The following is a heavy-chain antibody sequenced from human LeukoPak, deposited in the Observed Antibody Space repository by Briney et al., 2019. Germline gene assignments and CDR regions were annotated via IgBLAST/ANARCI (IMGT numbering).Heavy chain of an antibody. Sequence: GGSLRLSCAASGFTFSSYSMNWVRQAPGKGPEWLSYISRTTSPIYYADSVKGRFTISRDNVKNSLYLQMNSLRAEDTPVYFCARDLDNGGGFDYWGQGTLVTVFS. CDR2: ISRTTSPI. V-gene: IGHV3-48*01. CDR1: GFTFSSYS. J-gene: IGHJ4*02. CDR3: ARDLDNGGGFDY. D-gene: IGHD1-1*01.